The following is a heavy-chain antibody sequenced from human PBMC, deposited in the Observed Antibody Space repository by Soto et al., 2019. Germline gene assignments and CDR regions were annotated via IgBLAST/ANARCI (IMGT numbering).Heavy chain of an antibody. Sequence: EMQLLESGGGLVQPGGSLRLSCVVSGFSFSTYGLTWFRQAPGKGLEWVCGVSGGSGVTHYTDSVKGRFTISGDDSKNTVYLQMHSLRGEDTAVYYCTRWNGYGDLWGQGTLVTVSS. V-gene: IGHV3-23*01. CDR3: TRWNGYGDL. D-gene: IGHD4-17*01. CDR1: GFSFSTYG. J-gene: IGHJ1*01. CDR2: VSGGSGVT.